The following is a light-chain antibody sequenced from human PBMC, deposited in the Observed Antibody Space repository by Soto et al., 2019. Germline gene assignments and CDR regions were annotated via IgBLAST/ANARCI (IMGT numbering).Light chain of an antibody. V-gene: IGKV1-39*01. J-gene: IGKJ2*01. Sequence: IPMTQSPSSLSASVGDRVTLTCRTSRAINNYVNWYQHHPGRVPKRLISSASILQAGVPSRFSAGGSGTHFALTISNLQPEDVATYYCQQSYSTPPNFGQGTKLEI. CDR2: SAS. CDR3: QQSYSTPPN. CDR1: RAINNY.